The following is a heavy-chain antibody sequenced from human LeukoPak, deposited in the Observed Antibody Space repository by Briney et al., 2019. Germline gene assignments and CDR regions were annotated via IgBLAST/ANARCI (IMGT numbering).Heavy chain of an antibody. D-gene: IGHD3-9*01. CDR2: IKRDGSEK. Sequence: PGGSLRLSCAASGFTFSSYWMSWVRQAPGKGLEWVANIKRDGSEKYYVDSVKGRFTISRDNAKNSLYLQMNSLRAEDTAVYYCARDQGRYFDWLDYWGQGTLVTVSS. V-gene: IGHV3-7*01. CDR3: ARDQGRYFDWLDY. CDR1: GFTFSSYW. J-gene: IGHJ4*02.